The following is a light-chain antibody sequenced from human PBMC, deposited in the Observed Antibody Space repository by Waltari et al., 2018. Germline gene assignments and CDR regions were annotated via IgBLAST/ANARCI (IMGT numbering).Light chain of an antibody. CDR1: SPNLGTTY. V-gene: IGLV1-51*02. CDR3: GTWDSSLSGAV. CDR2: ENT. Sequence: QSVLTQPPSVSAAPGQRGTVSCSGGSPNLGTTYVSWYRQFPGTAPKLLLNENTDRPSGIPGRFSGSKSGTSATLDITGLQAGDEADYYCGTWDSSLSGAVFGGGTHLTVL. J-gene: IGLJ7*01.